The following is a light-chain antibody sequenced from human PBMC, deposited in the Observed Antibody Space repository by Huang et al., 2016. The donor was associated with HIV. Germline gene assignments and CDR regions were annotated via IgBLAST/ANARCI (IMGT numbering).Light chain of an antibody. CDR1: QSISSY. CDR2: AAP. J-gene: IGKJ3*01. V-gene: IGKV1-39*01. CDR3: QQSYSTRFT. Sequence: DIQMTQSPSSLSASVGDRVTITCRASQSISSYLNWYQQKPGKAPKLLIYAAPSLQSGVPSRFSGSGSVTDFTLTISSLQPEDFATYYCQQSYSTRFTFGPGTKVDIK.